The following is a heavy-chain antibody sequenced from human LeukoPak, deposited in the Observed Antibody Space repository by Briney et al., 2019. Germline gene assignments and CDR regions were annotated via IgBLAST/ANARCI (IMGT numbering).Heavy chain of an antibody. CDR1: GGTFSTYG. V-gene: IGHV1-69*04. CDR2: IIPIMCIA. J-gene: IGHJ3*02. Sequence: SVKVSCKASGGTFSTYGISGVRQAPGQGLEWMGRIIPIMCIATYAQKFQGRVTITADRPTGTAYVELSRLRFDDTAVYYCARDKSDVFDIWGQGTLVTVSS. CDR3: ARDKSDVFDI.